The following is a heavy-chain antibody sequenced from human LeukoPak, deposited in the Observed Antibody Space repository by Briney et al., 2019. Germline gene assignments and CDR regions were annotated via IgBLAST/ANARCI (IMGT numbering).Heavy chain of an antibody. CDR3: ARVERGYQATDY. Sequence: GASVKVSCKASGYIFTSNHMHWVRQAPGQGLEWMGIINPNGGSTTSAQRFQGRVTMTRDTSTSTIYMELSSLRSDDTAVYYCARVERGYQATDYWGQGTLVTVSS. J-gene: IGHJ4*02. CDR1: GYIFTSNH. V-gene: IGHV1-46*01. CDR2: INPNGGST. D-gene: IGHD2-2*01.